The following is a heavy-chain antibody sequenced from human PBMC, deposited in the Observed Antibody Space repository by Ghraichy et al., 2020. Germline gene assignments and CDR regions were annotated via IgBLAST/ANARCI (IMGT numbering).Heavy chain of an antibody. Sequence: LSLTCAASGFTFSDYYMSWFRLAPCKGLEWVSYISSSGSTIYYADSVKGRFTISRDNAKNSLYLQMNSLRAEDTAVYYCARVGYYDSSGYNWYFDLWGRGILVTVSS. V-gene: IGHV3-11*04. CDR3: ARVGYYDSSGYNWYFDL. D-gene: IGHD3-22*01. CDR1: GFTFSDYY. CDR2: ISSSGSTI. J-gene: IGHJ2*01.